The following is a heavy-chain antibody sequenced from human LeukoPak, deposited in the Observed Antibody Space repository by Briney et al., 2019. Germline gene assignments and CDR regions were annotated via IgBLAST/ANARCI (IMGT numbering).Heavy chain of an antibody. D-gene: IGHD3-16*01. CDR1: GGSISSYY. CDR3: ARETSQKGAHYMDV. J-gene: IGHJ6*03. V-gene: IGHV4-59*01. CDR2: IYYSGGT. Sequence: SETVSLTCTVSGGSISSYYWSWVRQPPGKGLEWIGYIYYSGGTNYNPSLKSRVTISVHTSKNQFSLKLSSVTAADTAVYYCARETSQKGAHYMDVWGKGTTVTISS.